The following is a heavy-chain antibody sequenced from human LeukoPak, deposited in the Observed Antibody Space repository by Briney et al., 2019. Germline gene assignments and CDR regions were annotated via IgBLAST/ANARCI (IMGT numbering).Heavy chain of an antibody. D-gene: IGHD5-18*01. CDR1: GYTFTGYY. V-gene: IGHV1-2*02. Sequence: ASVKVSCKASGYTFTGYYMHWVRQAPGQGLEWMGWINPNSGGTNYAQKFQGRVTITRNTSISTAYMELSSLRSEDTAVYYCARGKRGYSYGSKGGYYYYMDVWGKGTTVTVSS. CDR3: ARGKRGYSYGSKGGYYYYMDV. J-gene: IGHJ6*03. CDR2: INPNSGGT.